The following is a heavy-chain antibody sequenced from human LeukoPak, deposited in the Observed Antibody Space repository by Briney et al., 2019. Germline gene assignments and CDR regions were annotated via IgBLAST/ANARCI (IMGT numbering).Heavy chain of an antibody. D-gene: IGHD1-1*01. J-gene: IGHJ6*02. CDR1: GFTFGDHA. CDR2: IRSKAYRGTT. V-gene: IGHV3-49*04. Sequence: PGGSLRLSCTGSGFTFGDHAMSWVRQAPGKGLEWVGFIRSKAYRGTTEYAASVKGRFTISRDDSASIAYLQMNSLKTEDTAVYYCARGPIQLWIHNAMDVWGRGTTVTVSS. CDR3: ARGPIQLWIHNAMDV.